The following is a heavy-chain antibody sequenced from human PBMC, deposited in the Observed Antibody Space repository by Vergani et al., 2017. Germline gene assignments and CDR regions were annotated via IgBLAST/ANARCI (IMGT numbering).Heavy chain of an antibody. V-gene: IGHV3-15*01. J-gene: IGHJ4*02. CDR3: TTDYYYDSSGPPDY. CDR1: GFTFSNAW. D-gene: IGHD3-22*01. Sequence: EVQLVESGGGLVKPGGSLRLSCAASGFTFSNAWMSWVRQAPGKGLEWVGRITSKTDGGTTEYAAPVQGRFIISRDDSKNTLYLQMNSLKTEDTAVFYCTTDYYYDSSGPPDYWGQGTLVTVSS. CDR2: ITSKTDGGTT.